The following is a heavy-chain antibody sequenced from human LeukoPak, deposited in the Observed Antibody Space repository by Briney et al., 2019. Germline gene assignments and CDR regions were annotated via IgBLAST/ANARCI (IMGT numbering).Heavy chain of an antibody. CDR2: ISGSGGST. Sequence: GGSLRLSCAASGFTFSSYAMSWVRQAPGKGLEWVSAISGSGGSTYYADSVKGRFTISRDNSKNTLYVQMNSLRAEDTAVYYCAKALTNHNTVAVAFDIWGQGTMVTVSS. V-gene: IGHV3-23*01. CDR3: AKALTNHNTVAVAFDI. CDR1: GFTFSSYA. J-gene: IGHJ3*02. D-gene: IGHD6-19*01.